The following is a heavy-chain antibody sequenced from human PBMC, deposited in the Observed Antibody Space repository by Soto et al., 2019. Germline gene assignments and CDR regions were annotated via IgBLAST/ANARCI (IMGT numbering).Heavy chain of an antibody. D-gene: IGHD3-22*01. Sequence: GGSQRVSYASSGLKFDDFWMYWVRHAPGKGLVWVSRINGDGSSTSYADSVKGRFTISRDSAKNTLDLQMNSLRAEDTAVYYCARGKYYSDRYRFDYWGQGTLVTVSS. CDR2: INGDGSST. CDR3: ARGKYYSDRYRFDY. CDR1: GLKFDDFW. V-gene: IGHV3-74*01. J-gene: IGHJ4*02.